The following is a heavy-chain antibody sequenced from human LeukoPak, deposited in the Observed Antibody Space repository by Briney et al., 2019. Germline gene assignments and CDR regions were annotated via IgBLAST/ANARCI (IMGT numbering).Heavy chain of an antibody. CDR3: ANGIRERGFDY. CDR1: GFSFTTYD. D-gene: IGHD1-1*01. CDR2: IDPSGFTI. V-gene: IGHV3-21*01. Sequence: GGSLRLSCAASGFSFTTYDMSWVRQAPGRGLEWVSSIDPSGFTIFYAASVKGRFTISRDNAKNSLYLQMNSLRADDTAFYFCANGIRERGFDYWGQGTLVTVSS. J-gene: IGHJ4*02.